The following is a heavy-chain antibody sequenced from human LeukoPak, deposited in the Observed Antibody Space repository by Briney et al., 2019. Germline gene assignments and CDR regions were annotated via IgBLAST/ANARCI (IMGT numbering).Heavy chain of an antibody. CDR2: ISYDGSNK. V-gene: IGHV3-30*18. CDR3: AKEEAAAHD. J-gene: IGHJ4*02. D-gene: IGHD6-13*01. CDR1: GFTFSSYG. Sequence: GGSLRLSFAASGFTFSSYGMHWVRQAPGKGLEWVAVISYDGSNKYYADSVKGRFTISRDNSKNTLYLQMNSLRAEDTAVYYCAKEEAAAHDWGQGTLVTVSS.